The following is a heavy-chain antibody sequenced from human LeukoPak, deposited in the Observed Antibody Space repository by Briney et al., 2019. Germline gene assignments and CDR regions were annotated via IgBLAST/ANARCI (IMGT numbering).Heavy chain of an antibody. CDR3: ARGRGGYALYYYYYMDV. Sequence: PSEPLSLTCAVYGGSFSGYYWSWIRQPPGKGLEWIGEINHSGSTNYNPSLKSRVNISVDTSKNQFSLKLSSVTAADTAVYYCARGRGGYALYYYYYMDVWGKGTTVTVSS. V-gene: IGHV4-34*01. CDR1: GGSFSGYY. CDR2: INHSGST. D-gene: IGHD5-12*01. J-gene: IGHJ6*03.